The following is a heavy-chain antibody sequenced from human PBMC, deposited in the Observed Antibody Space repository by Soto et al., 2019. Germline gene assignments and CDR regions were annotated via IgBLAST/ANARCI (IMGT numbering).Heavy chain of an antibody. D-gene: IGHD2-2*01. V-gene: IGHV3-74*01. CDR1: GFTFSSYW. J-gene: IGHJ5*02. Sequence: PGGSLRLSCAASGFTFSSYWMHWVRQAPGKGLVWVSRINSDGSSTSYADSVKGRFTISRDNAKNTLYLQMNSLRAEDTAVYYCARDRRCISTSCRNWFDPWGQGTLVTVS. CDR3: ARDRRCISTSCRNWFDP. CDR2: INSDGSST.